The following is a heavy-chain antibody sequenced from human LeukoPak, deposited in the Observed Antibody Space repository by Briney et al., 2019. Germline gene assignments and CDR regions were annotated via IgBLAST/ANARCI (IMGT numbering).Heavy chain of an antibody. CDR1: GGSISSYY. V-gene: IGHV4-59*01. Sequence: PSETLSLTCTVSGGSISSYYWSWIRQPPGKGLEWIGYIYYSGSTNYNPSLKSRVTISVDTSKNQFSLKLSSVTAADTAVNYCARDKGSSWLKDYYYGMDVWGQGTTVTVSS. D-gene: IGHD6-13*01. CDR3: ARDKGSSWLKDYYYGMDV. CDR2: IYYSGST. J-gene: IGHJ6*02.